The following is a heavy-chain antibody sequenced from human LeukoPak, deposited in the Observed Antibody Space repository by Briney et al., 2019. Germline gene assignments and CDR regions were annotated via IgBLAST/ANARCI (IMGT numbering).Heavy chain of an antibody. J-gene: IGHJ4*02. CDR1: GGSITSFY. Sequence: PSETLSLTCTLSGGSITSFYWSWVRQPPGPGLEWIGDIHYNGSTNYNTSLKRRLIIAVDTSKNQFSLKLSSVTAADTAVNYWAREAPICSGGTCYDYWGQGTLVTVST. CDR3: AREAPICSGGTCYDY. CDR2: IHYNGST. V-gene: IGHV4-59*01. D-gene: IGHD2-15*01.